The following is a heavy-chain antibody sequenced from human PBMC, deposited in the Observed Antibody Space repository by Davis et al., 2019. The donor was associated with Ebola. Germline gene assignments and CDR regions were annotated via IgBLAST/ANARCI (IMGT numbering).Heavy chain of an antibody. J-gene: IGHJ3*02. Sequence: WIRQPPGKGLEWIGSIYYSGSTYYNPSLKSRVTISVDTSKNQFSLKLSSVTAADTAVYYCARHASYYYDSSGYSLISAFDIWGQGTMVTVSS. CDR2: IYYSGST. D-gene: IGHD3-22*01. CDR3: ARHASYYYDSSGYSLISAFDI. V-gene: IGHV4-39*01.